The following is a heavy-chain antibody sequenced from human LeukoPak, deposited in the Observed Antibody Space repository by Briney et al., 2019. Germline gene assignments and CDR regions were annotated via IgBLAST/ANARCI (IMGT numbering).Heavy chain of an antibody. CDR3: ARDNSVGDNAWWLDP. V-gene: IGHV1-46*01. CDR2: INPTGGST. J-gene: IGHJ5*02. D-gene: IGHD1-26*01. Sequence: GASVKVSCKASGYTFTSYYMHWVRQAPGQGLEWMGLINPTGGSTGYAQKFQGRVTMTRDMSTSTDYMELSSPRSEDTAIYYCARDNSVGDNAWWLDPWGQGTLVTVSS. CDR1: GYTFTSYY.